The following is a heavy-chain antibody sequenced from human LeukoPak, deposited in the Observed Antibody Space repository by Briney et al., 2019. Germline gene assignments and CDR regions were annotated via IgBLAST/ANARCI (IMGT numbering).Heavy chain of an antibody. CDR3: ARDKVTYGFHYGSGSYPDY. D-gene: IGHD3-10*01. CDR2: IYYSGST. Sequence: SETLSLTCTVSGGSISSSSYYWGWIRQPPGKGLEWIGSIYYSGSTYYNPSLKSRFTISVDTSKNQFSLKLSSVTAADTAVYYCARDKVTYGFHYGSGSYPDYWGQGTLVTVSS. J-gene: IGHJ4*02. CDR1: GGSISSSSYY. V-gene: IGHV4-39*07.